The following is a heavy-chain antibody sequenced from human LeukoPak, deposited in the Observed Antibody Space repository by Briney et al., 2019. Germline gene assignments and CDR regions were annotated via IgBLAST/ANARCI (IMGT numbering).Heavy chain of an antibody. CDR3: ARGYGSGSYYIL. CDR2: INRGGDT. D-gene: IGHD3-10*01. J-gene: IGHJ4*02. CDR1: GASFSGYY. V-gene: IGHV4-34*01. Sequence: SETLSLTCAVYGASFSGYYWSWIRRPPGKGLEWIGEINRGGDTTYNPSLKSRVTISLDTSKNQFSLRLNSVTAADAAVYYCARGYGSGSYYILWGQGTLVTVSS.